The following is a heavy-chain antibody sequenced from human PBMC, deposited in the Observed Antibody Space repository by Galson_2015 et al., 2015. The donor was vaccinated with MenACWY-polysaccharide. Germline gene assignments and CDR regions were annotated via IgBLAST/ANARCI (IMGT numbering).Heavy chain of an antibody. CDR2: ISYDGINK. V-gene: IGHV3-30-3*01. CDR3: VRDASPLGRYFDSKGWDY. J-gene: IGHJ4*02. Sequence: SLRLSCAVSGFIFTNHAMHWVRQAPGKGLEWVGVISYDGINKYYADSVKGRVTISRDDSQNTLFSQWNSLRGEDTAIYYCVRDASPLGRYFDSKGWDYWGQGSLVTVSS. CDR1: GFIFTNHA. D-gene: IGHD3-9*01.